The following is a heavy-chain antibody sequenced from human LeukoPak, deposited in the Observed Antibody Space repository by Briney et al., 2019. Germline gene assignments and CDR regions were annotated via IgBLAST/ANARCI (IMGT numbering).Heavy chain of an antibody. CDR3: ARPITMIPKDAFDI. CDR2: INHSGST. V-gene: IGHV4-34*01. Sequence: PSETQSLTCAVYGGSFSGYYWSWIRQPPGKGLEWIGEINHSGSTNYNPSLKSRVTISVDTSKNQFSLKLSSVTAADTAVYYCARPITMIPKDAFDIWGQGTMATVSS. J-gene: IGHJ3*02. D-gene: IGHD3-22*01. CDR1: GGSFSGYY.